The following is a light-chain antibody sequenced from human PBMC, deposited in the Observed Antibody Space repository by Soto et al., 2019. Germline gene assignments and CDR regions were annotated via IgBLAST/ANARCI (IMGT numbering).Light chain of an antibody. V-gene: IGLV1-36*01. Sequence: QSVLTQPPSVSEAPRQRVTISCSGSSSNIGNNAVNWYQQLPGKAPKLLIYYDDLLPSGVSDRFSGPKSGTSASLAISGLQSEDEADYYCAAWDDSLVFRGGTKVTVL. J-gene: IGLJ3*02. CDR3: AAWDDSLV. CDR1: SSNIGNNA. CDR2: YDD.